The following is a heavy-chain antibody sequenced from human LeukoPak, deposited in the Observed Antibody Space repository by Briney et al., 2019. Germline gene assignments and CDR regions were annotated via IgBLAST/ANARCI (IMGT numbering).Heavy chain of an antibody. CDR2: IKEDGSLK. CDR1: GFTFSSYS. D-gene: IGHD2/OR15-2a*01. V-gene: IGHV3-7*01. J-gene: IGHJ4*02. Sequence: GGSLRLSCAASGFTFSSYSMSWVRQAPGKGPEWVANIKEDGSLKNYVDSVEGRFTVSRDNAKNTLYLQMNSLRLEDTAVYYCVRDWAPASMQAAPFDCWGQGTLVTVSS. CDR3: VRDWAPASMQAAPFDC.